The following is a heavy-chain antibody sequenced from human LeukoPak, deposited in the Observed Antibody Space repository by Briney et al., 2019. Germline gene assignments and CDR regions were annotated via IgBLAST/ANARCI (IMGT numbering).Heavy chain of an antibody. J-gene: IGHJ4*02. D-gene: IGHD5-18*01. CDR1: GGSISSISNY. V-gene: IGHV4-39*01. CDR3: VSPRGFSYGYFDY. CDR2: IYYSKNT. Sequence: SETLSLTCTVSGGSISSISNYWAWIRQPPGKGLEWIGSIYYSKNTYYNPSLKSRVTISADTSKNQFSLTLGSVSATDTAVYYCVSPRGFSYGYFDYWGQGTLVTVAS.